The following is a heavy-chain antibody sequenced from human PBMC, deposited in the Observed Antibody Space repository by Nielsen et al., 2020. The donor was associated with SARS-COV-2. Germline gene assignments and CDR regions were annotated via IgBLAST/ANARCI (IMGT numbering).Heavy chain of an antibody. CDR3: ARWPLVGAAADGYGMDV. CDR2: IYPGDSDT. V-gene: IGHV5-51*01. CDR1: GYSFTSYW. J-gene: IGHJ6*02. D-gene: IGHD6-13*01. Sequence: GESLKISCKGSGYSFTSYWIGWVRQMPGKGLEWMGIIYPGDSDTRYSPSFQGQVTISADKSISTAYLQWSSLKASDTAMYYCARWPLVGAAADGYGMDVWGQGTTVTVSS.